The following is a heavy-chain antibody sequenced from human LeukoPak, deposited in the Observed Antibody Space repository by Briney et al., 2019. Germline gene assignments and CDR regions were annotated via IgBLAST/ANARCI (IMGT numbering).Heavy chain of an antibody. CDR3: ASLYSSSPDY. CDR1: GFTFSSYA. D-gene: IGHD6-13*01. J-gene: IGHJ4*02. CDR2: ISSDGGST. V-gene: IGHV3-64*01. Sequence: GGSLRLSCAASGFTFSSYAMHWVRQAPGKGLEYVSAISSDGGSTYYANSVKGRFTISRDNSKNTLYLQMGSLRAEDMAVYYSASLYSSSPDYWSQGTLVTVSS.